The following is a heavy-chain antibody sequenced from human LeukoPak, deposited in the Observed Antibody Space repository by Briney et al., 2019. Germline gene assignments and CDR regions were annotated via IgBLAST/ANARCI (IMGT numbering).Heavy chain of an antibody. D-gene: IGHD3-9*01. Sequence: ASVKVSCKASGYTFTGYYMHWVRQAPGQGLEGMGWINPNSGGTNYAQKFQGRVTMTRDTSISTAYMELSRLRSDDTAVYYCGKRGYFDGKPFDPWGQGTLVTVSS. J-gene: IGHJ5*02. V-gene: IGHV1-2*02. CDR3: GKRGYFDGKPFDP. CDR2: INPNSGGT. CDR1: GYTFTGYY.